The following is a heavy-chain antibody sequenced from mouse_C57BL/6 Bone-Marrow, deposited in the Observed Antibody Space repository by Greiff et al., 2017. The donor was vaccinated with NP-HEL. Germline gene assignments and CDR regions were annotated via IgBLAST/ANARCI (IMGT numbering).Heavy chain of an antibody. D-gene: IGHD2-1*01. J-gene: IGHJ3*01. V-gene: IGHV1-81*01. Sequence: QVQLQQSGAELARPGASVKLSCKASGYTFTSYGISWVKQRTGQGLEWIGEIYPRSGNTYYNEKFKGKATLTADKSSSTAYMELRSLTSEDSAVYFCAREVYYCPWFAYWGQGTLVTVSA. CDR2: IYPRSGNT. CDR3: AREVYYCPWFAY. CDR1: GYTFTSYG.